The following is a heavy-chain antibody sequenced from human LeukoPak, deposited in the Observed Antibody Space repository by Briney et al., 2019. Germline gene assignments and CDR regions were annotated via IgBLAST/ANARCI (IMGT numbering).Heavy chain of an antibody. D-gene: IGHD6-6*01. V-gene: IGHV6-1*01. CDR2: TYYRSKWYN. Sequence: SQTLSLTCAISGDSVSSNSAAWNWIRQTPSRGLEWLGRTYYRSKWYNDYAVSVKSRTTINPDTSKNQFSLQLNSVTPEDTAVYYCARGYFPVSSSSSWYFDLWGRGTLVTVSS. CDR3: ARGYFPVSSSSSWYFDL. J-gene: IGHJ2*01. CDR1: GDSVSSNSAA.